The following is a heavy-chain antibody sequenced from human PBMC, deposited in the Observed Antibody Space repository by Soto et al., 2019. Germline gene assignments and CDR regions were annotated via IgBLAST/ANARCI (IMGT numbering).Heavy chain of an antibody. J-gene: IGHJ4*02. CDR1: GFTYNTAW. Sequence: GGSLRLSCAASGFTYNTAWLTWVRQAPGKGLEWVGRIKGKPDGGATDYAALVEGRFMISRDDSQNTVFLQMNSLKTDDTAVYYCTAGSPFNYWGPGTLVTVSS. V-gene: IGHV3-15*01. CDR3: TAGSPFNY. CDR2: IKGKPDGGAT.